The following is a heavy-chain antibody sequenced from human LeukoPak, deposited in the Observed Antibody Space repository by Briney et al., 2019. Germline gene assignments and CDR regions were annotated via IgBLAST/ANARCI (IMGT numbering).Heavy chain of an antibody. V-gene: IGHV3-23*01. CDR1: GFTFSSYA. CDR2: ISGSGGST. J-gene: IGHJ4*02. Sequence: GGSLRLSCAAYGFTFSSYAMTWVRQAPGKGLEWVSTISGSGGSTYYADSVKGRFTISRDNSKNTLYLQMSSLRAEDTAVYYCANVMTRTMARGVPPSDYWGQGTLVTVSS. D-gene: IGHD3-10*01. CDR3: ANVMTRTMARGVPPSDY.